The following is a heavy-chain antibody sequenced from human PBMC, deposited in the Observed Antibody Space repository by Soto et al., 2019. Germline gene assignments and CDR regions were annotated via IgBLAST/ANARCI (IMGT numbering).Heavy chain of an antibody. CDR3: ARVRSNCYLDH. CDR2: ITSGSNYI. V-gene: IGHV3-21*01. J-gene: IGHJ4*02. Sequence: EVQLVESGGGLVKPGGSLRLSCAASGFTFSSYSMNWVRQAPGRGLEWVSSITSGSNYIYYADSVKGRFTVSRDNAKNSLYLQMNSLRTEDTAVYYCARVRSNCYLDHWGQRTLVTVSS. D-gene: IGHD2-21*02. CDR1: GFTFSSYS.